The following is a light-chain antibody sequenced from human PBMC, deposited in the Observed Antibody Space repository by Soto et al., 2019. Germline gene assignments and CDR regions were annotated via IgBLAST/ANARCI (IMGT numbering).Light chain of an antibody. CDR1: SGHSNYA. CDR3: QTWGSGVVV. CDR2: LNSDGSH. V-gene: IGLV4-69*01. J-gene: IGLJ2*01. Sequence: QPVLTQSPSASASLGASVKLTCTLSSGHSNYAIAWHQQQSEKGPRYLMKLNSDGSHSKGDGIPDRFSGSSSGAERSLTSSSPQSEDEADCYCQTWGSGVVVFGGGTKLTVL.